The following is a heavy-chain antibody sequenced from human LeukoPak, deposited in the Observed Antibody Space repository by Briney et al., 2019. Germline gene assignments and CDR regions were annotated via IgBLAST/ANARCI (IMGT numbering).Heavy chain of an antibody. CDR2: ISGSGGST. D-gene: IGHD1-26*01. CDR3: AKWRPGEGSDY. Sequence: PGGSLRLSCAASGFTFISYAMSGVRQAPGKGLEWVSAISGSGGSTYYADSVKGRFTISRDNSKNSLYLKMNSLRAEDTAVYYCAKWRPGEGSDYWGQGTLVTVSS. V-gene: IGHV3-23*01. CDR1: GFTFISYA. J-gene: IGHJ4*02.